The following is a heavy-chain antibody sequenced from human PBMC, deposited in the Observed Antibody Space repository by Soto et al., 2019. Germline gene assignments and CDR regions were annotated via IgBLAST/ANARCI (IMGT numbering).Heavy chain of an antibody. CDR3: ARDRGVGWFDP. CDR2: IYHSGST. V-gene: IGHV4-30-2*01. CDR1: GGSISSGGYS. D-gene: IGHD3-10*01. Sequence: SETLSLTCAVSGGSISSGGYSWSWIRQPPGKGLEWIGYIYHSGSTYYNPSLKSRVTISVDRSKNQFSLKLSSVTAADTAVYYCARDRGVGWFDPWGQGTLVTVSS. J-gene: IGHJ5*02.